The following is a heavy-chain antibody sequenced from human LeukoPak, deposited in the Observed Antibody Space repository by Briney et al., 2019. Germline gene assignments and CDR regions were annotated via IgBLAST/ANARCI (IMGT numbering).Heavy chain of an antibody. CDR3: AREGDTAMYYYYYMDV. V-gene: IGHV3-48*01. CDR2: ISSSSSTI. Sequence: PGGSLRLSRAASGFTFSSYSMNWVRQAPGKGLEWVSYISSSSSTIYYADSVKGRFTISRDNAKNSLYLQMNSLRAEDTAVYYCAREGDTAMYYYYYMDVWGKGTTVTVSS. D-gene: IGHD5-18*01. J-gene: IGHJ6*03. CDR1: GFTFSSYS.